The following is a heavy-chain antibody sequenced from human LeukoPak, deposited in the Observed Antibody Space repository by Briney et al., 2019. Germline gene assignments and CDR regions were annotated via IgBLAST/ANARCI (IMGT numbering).Heavy chain of an antibody. CDR1: GYNFAYYW. J-gene: IGHJ3*02. V-gene: IGHV5-51*01. CDR2: IFPDDSDT. D-gene: IGHD3-22*01. CDR3: ARRLRALSNTMIWGTADALDI. Sequence: GESLKISCKSSGYNFAYYWIGWVRQPPGKGLEWMGIIFPDDSDTKNSPFYEGQVTISVDESTTTAYLQRSSLKASDTAVYYCARRLRALSNTMIWGTADALDIWGQGTTVTVSS.